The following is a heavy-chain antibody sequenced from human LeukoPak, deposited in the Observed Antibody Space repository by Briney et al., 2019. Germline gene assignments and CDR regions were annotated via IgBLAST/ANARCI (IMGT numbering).Heavy chain of an antibody. Sequence: ASVKVSCKASGYTFTSYYMHWVRQAPGQGLEWMGVINPSGGSTSYAQKFQGRVTMTRDMSTSTVYMELSSLRSEDTAVYYCARGMATPNFDYWGQGTLVTVSS. D-gene: IGHD5-24*01. CDR2: INPSGGST. J-gene: IGHJ4*02. CDR3: ARGMATPNFDY. CDR1: GYTFTSYY. V-gene: IGHV1-46*01.